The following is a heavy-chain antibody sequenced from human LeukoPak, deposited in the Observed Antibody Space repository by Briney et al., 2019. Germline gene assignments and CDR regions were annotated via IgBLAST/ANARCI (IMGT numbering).Heavy chain of an antibody. D-gene: IGHD3-3*01. V-gene: IGHV4-30-2*02. CDR1: GGSISSGGYS. CDR3: ARLQNYDFWSGYYKYYYYMDA. Sequence: PSETLSLTCAVSGGSISSGGYSWSWIRQPPGKGLEWIGYIYHSGSTNYNPSLKSRVTISVDTSKNQFSLKLSSVTAADTAVYYCARLQNYDFWSGYYKYYYYMDAWGKGTTVTVSS. J-gene: IGHJ6*03. CDR2: IYHSGST.